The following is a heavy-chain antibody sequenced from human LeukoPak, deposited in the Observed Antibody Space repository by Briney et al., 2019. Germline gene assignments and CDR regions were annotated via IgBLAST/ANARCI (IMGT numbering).Heavy chain of an antibody. Sequence: GASVKVSCKASGYTFTSYDINWVRQATGQGLEWMGWMNPNSGNTGYAQKFQGRVTITRNTSISTAYMELSSLRSEDTAVYYCARGQGWRYFDWPYGRCWFDPWGQGTLVTVSS. V-gene: IGHV1-8*03. CDR1: GYTFTSYD. J-gene: IGHJ5*02. D-gene: IGHD3-9*01. CDR3: ARGQGWRYFDWPYGRCWFDP. CDR2: MNPNSGNT.